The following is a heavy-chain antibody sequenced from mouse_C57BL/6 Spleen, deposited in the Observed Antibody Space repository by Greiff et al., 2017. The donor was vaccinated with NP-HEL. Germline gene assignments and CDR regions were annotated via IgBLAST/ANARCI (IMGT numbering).Heavy chain of an antibody. CDR2: ISSGGDYI. CDR1: GFTFSSYA. CDR3: TRDPPVGAMDY. V-gene: IGHV5-9-1*02. J-gene: IGHJ4*01. Sequence: EVKLVESGEGLVKPGGSLKLSCAASGFTFSSYAMSWVRQTPEKRLEWVAYISSGGDYIYYADTVKGRFTISRDNARNTLYLQMSSLKSEDTAMYYCTRDPPVGAMDYWGQGTSVTVSS.